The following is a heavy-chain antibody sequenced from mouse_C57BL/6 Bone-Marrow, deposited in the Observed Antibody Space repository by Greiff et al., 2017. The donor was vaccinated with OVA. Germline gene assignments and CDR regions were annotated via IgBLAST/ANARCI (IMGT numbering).Heavy chain of an antibody. V-gene: IGHV5-17*01. D-gene: IGHD1-1*01. CDR1: GFTFSDYG. CDR3: ARKTTTVNYAMDY. CDR2: ISSGSSTI. J-gene: IGHJ4*01. Sequence: EVQLVESGGGLVKPGGSLKLSCAASGFTFSDYGMHWVRQAPEKGLEWVAYISSGSSTIYYADTVKGRFTFSRDNAKNTLFLRMTSLKSEDTAMYYCARKTTTVNYAMDYWGQGTSVTVSS.